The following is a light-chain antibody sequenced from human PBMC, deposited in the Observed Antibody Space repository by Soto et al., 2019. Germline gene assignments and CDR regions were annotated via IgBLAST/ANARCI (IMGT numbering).Light chain of an antibody. CDR3: TSYTSSSTYV. CDR2: DVT. CDR1: SSDVGGYNY. J-gene: IGLJ1*01. Sequence: QSVLTQPRSVSGSPGQSVTISCTGTSSDVGGYNYVFWYQHPPGKAPKLMIYDVTNRPSGVSNRFSGSKSGNTASLTISGLQAEDEADYYCTSYTSSSTYVFGTGTKVTVL. V-gene: IGLV2-14*03.